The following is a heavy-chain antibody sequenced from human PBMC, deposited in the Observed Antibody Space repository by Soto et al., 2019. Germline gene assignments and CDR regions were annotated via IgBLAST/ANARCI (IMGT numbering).Heavy chain of an antibody. D-gene: IGHD6-19*01. V-gene: IGHV3-30*03. Sequence: GGSLRLSCAASGFTFSSYGMHWVRQAPGKGLEWVAAISYDGSNKYYADSVKGRFTISRDNSKNTLYLQMNSLRAEDTAVYYCAGTVAEIQGVWGQGTTVTVSS. CDR1: GFTFSSYG. CDR2: ISYDGSNK. J-gene: IGHJ6*02. CDR3: AGTVAEIQGV.